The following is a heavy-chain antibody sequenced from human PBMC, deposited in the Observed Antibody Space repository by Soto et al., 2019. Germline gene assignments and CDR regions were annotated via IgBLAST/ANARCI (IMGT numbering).Heavy chain of an antibody. Sequence: SETLSLTCTVSGGSISSGGYYWSWIRQHPGKGLEWIGYIFYSGSTYYNPSLKSRVTISVDTSKNQFSLKLSSVTAADTAVYYCARKTTVTTCFDYWGQGTLVTVSS. D-gene: IGHD4-17*01. CDR1: GGSISSGGYY. V-gene: IGHV4-31*03. CDR3: ARKTTVTTCFDY. CDR2: IFYSGST. J-gene: IGHJ4*02.